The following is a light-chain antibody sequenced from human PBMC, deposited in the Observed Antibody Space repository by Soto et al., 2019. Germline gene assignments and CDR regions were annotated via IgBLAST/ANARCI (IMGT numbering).Light chain of an antibody. CDR3: QQYYSYPPIT. J-gene: IGKJ5*01. CDR1: QGISRY. Sequence: AIRMTQSPSSFSASTGDRVTITCRASQGISRYLAWYQQKPGKAPKVLIYAASTLQSGVPSRFSGSGSGTDFTRTISCLQSEDFATYYCQQYYSYPPITFGQGTRLEIK. V-gene: IGKV1-8*01. CDR2: AAS.